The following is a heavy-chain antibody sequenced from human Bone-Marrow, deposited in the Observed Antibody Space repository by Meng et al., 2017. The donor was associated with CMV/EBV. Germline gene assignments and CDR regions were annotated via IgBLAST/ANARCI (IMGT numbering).Heavy chain of an antibody. D-gene: IGHD3-3*01. CDR1: GFTFSGYG. V-gene: IGHV3-33*06. Sequence: SGFTFSGYGMHWVRQVPGKGVEWVVVIWYDGSNKYYADSVKGRFTISRDNSKNTLYLQMNSLRAEDTAVYYCAKALDFWSGYYLDYWGQGTLVTVSS. J-gene: IGHJ4*02. CDR2: IWYDGSNK. CDR3: AKALDFWSGYYLDY.